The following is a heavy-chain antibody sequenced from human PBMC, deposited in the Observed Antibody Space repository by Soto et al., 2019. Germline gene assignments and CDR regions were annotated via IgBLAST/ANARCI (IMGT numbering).Heavy chain of an antibody. D-gene: IGHD5-12*01. Sequence: PGGSLRLSCAASGFTFSSYSMNWVRQAPGKGLEWVSSISSSSSYIYYADSVKGRFTISRDNAKNSLYLQMNSLRAEDTAVYYCARDFPHSGYDFRYFDYWGQGTLVTVSS. CDR1: GFTFSSYS. J-gene: IGHJ4*02. CDR2: ISSSSSYI. V-gene: IGHV3-21*01. CDR3: ARDFPHSGYDFRYFDY.